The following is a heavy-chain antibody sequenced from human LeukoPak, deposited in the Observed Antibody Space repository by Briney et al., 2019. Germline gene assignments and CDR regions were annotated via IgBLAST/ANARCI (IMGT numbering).Heavy chain of an antibody. V-gene: IGHV1-18*01. Sequence: GASVKVSCKASGYTFTSYGISWVRQAPGQGLEWMGWISAYNGNTNYAQKLQGRVTMTTDTSTSTAYMELRSLRSDDTAVYYCARDPLPVLGYCSSTSCPVDYWGQGTLVTVSP. J-gene: IGHJ4*02. CDR2: ISAYNGNT. CDR1: GYTFTSYG. D-gene: IGHD2-2*01. CDR3: ARDPLPVLGYCSSTSCPVDY.